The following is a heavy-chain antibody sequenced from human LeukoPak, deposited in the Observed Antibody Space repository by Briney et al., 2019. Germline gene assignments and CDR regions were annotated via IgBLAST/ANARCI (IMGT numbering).Heavy chain of an antibody. Sequence: SETLSLTCTVSGGSISNNYWSWIRQPPGKGLEWIAYMSHSGSTKYNPSLKSRVTISIDTSKNQFSLKLSSVTAADTAVYYCARTYYYDSSGYWPNGAFDIWGQGTMVTVSS. J-gene: IGHJ3*02. D-gene: IGHD3-22*01. CDR3: ARTYYYDSSGYWPNGAFDI. V-gene: IGHV4-59*12. CDR1: GGSISNNY. CDR2: MSHSGST.